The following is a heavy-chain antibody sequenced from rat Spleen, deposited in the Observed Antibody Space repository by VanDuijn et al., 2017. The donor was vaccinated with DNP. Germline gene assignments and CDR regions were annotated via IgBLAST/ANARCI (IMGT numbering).Heavy chain of an antibody. CDR3: ARRRLPYWYFDF. CDR1: GYTLTSYY. V-gene: IGHV1-43*01. D-gene: IGHD1-4*01. J-gene: IGHJ1*01. Sequence: QVQLQQSGAELARPGSSVKISCKASGYTLTSYYIGWIKQTTGQDREYIGYINTGSGGTNYNEKFKGKATLTVDTSSSTAFMQLSSLTPDDSAVYYCARRRLPYWYFDFWGPGTMVTVSS. CDR2: INTGSGGT.